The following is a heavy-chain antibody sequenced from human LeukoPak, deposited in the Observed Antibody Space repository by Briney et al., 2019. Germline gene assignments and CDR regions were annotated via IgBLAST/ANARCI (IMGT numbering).Heavy chain of an antibody. V-gene: IGHV3-7*01. Sequence: PGGSLRLSCAASGFTFNSYSMNWVRQAPGKGLEWVANIKQDGSEEYYVDSVKGRFTISRDNAKNSLYLQMNSLRAEDTAVYYCANFNAVSGTFDYWGQGTLVTVSS. CDR2: IKQDGSEE. D-gene: IGHD1-7*01. CDR3: ANFNAVSGTFDY. CDR1: GFTFNSYS. J-gene: IGHJ4*02.